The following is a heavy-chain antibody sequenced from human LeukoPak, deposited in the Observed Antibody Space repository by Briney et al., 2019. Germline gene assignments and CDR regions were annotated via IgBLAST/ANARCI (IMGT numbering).Heavy chain of an antibody. J-gene: IGHJ4*02. CDR1: DTSINTYY. CDR3: ARGQKYTYGYTVTELGSRYFDY. D-gene: IGHD5-18*01. V-gene: IGHV4-4*07. CDR2: MYATGTT. Sequence: SETLSLTCTVSDTSINTYYWSWIRQPAGKGLEWIGHMYATGTTNYNPSLKSRVTISVDTSKNWFSLRLTSVTAADTAVYYCARGQKYTYGYTVTELGSRYFDYWGQGTLVTVSS.